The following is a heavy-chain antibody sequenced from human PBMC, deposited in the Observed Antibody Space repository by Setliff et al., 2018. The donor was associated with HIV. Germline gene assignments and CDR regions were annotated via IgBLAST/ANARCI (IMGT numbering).Heavy chain of an antibody. D-gene: IGHD4-17*01. CDR3: ASEDYGGNSRYFDY. V-gene: IGHV4-34*01. J-gene: IGHJ4*02. Sequence: SETLSLTCGVDDGSFSGYSWSWIRQSPGKGLEWIGSIYFSESPYYNPSLSSRVTISVDTSTNQFSLRLNSVSAADTAVYYCASEDYGGNSRYFDYWGQGTLVTVSS. CDR1: DGSFSGYS. CDR2: IYFSESP.